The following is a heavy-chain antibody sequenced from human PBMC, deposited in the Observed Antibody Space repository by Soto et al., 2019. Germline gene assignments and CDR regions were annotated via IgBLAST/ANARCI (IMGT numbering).Heavy chain of an antibody. CDR1: GASISSTHW. CDR2: IHHSGDT. CDR3: ARDPDHSGLNCAY. V-gene: IGHV4-4*02. J-gene: IGHJ4*02. D-gene: IGHD6-19*01. Sequence: QVQLQESGPGLVRPSGTLSLTCAVSGASISSTHWWTWVRQPPGKGLEWVGEIHHSGDTNYNPSLKSRVTISVDKSNNQFSLTLNSVTAADTAVYYCARDPDHSGLNCAYWGQGTLVTVSS.